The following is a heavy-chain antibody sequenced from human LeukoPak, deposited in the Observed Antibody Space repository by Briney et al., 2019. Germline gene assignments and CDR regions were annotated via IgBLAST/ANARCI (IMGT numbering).Heavy chain of an antibody. J-gene: IGHJ6*02. CDR2: IDPSDSYT. CDR3: ERQISSGWYSDYDGMDV. Sequence: GESLKISCKGSGYRFNAYWIAWVRQMPGKGLEWMGRIDPSDSYTNYSPSFQGHVAISTDKSIGTAYLQWSSLKASDTAIYYCERQISSGWYSDYDGMDVWGQGTTVTVSS. V-gene: IGHV5-10-1*01. CDR1: GYRFNAYW. D-gene: IGHD6-19*01.